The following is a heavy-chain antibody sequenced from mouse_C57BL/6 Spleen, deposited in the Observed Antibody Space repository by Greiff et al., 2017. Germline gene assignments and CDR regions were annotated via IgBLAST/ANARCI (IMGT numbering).Heavy chain of an antibody. J-gene: IGHJ3*01. CDR3: ARRAGDEASFAY. D-gene: IGHD6-1*01. CDR1: GFSFTSYG. Sequence: QVQLKESGPGLVAPSQSLSISCTVSGFSFTSYGVDWVRQPPGKGLEWLGVIWGGGSTNYNSALMSRLSISTDNSKSQVYLKMNSLQTDDTAMYYCARRAGDEASFAYWGQGTLVTVSA. CDR2: IWGGGST. V-gene: IGHV2-9*01.